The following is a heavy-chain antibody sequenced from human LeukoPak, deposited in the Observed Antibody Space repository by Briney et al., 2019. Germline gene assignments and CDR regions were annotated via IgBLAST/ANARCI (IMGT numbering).Heavy chain of an antibody. V-gene: IGHV4-30-2*01. D-gene: IGHD1-7*01. CDR1: GGSISSGGYS. J-gene: IGHJ3*02. Sequence: PSQTLSLTCAVSGGSISSGGYSWSWIRQPPGKGLEWIGYIYHSGSTNYNPSLKSRVTISVDTSKNQFSLKLSSVTAADTAVYYCARRPNWNWAPTRGAFDIWGQGTMVTVSS. CDR2: IYHSGST. CDR3: ARRPNWNWAPTRGAFDI.